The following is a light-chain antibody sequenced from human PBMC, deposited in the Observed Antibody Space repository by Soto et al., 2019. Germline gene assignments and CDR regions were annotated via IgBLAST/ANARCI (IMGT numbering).Light chain of an antibody. Sequence: QSVLTQPASVSGSPGQSITISCTGTSSDVGSYNPVSWYQHHPRKAPKLMIYEGSKRPSGVSNRFSGSKSGNTASLTISGLQAEDEAEYYCCSYAGSSTLVFGGGTKVTVL. J-gene: IGLJ2*01. V-gene: IGLV2-23*01. CDR2: EGS. CDR3: CSYAGSSTLV. CDR1: SSDVGSYNP.